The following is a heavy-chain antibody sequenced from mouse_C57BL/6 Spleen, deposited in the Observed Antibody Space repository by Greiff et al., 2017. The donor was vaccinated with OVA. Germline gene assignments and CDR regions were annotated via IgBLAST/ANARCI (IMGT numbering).Heavy chain of an antibody. CDR1: GYTFTSYG. J-gene: IGHJ2*01. V-gene: IGHV1-81*01. Sequence: VQLKESGAELARPGASVKLCCKASGYTFTSYGISWVKQRTGQGLEWIGEIYPRSGNTYYNEKFKGKATLTADKSSSTAYMELRSLTSEDSAVYFCAVITTVVGGVFDYWGQGTTLTVSS. CDR3: AVITTVVGGVFDY. CDR2: IYPRSGNT. D-gene: IGHD1-1*01.